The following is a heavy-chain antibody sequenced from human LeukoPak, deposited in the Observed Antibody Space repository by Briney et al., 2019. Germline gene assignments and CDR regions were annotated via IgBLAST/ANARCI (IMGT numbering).Heavy chain of an antibody. CDR1: GFTVSSNY. J-gene: IGHJ3*02. Sequence: GGSLRFSCAASGFTVSSNYMSWVRQAPGKGLEWVSTIYSGGTTYYADSVKGRFTISRDNPKNTLYLQMNSLRGGDTAVYYCATPGPRYAFDIWGQGTMVTVSS. CDR2: IYSGGTT. V-gene: IGHV3-66*01. CDR3: ATPGPRYAFDI.